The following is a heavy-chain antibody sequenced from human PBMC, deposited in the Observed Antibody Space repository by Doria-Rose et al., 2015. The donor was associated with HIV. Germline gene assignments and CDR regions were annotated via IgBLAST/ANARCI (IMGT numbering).Heavy chain of an antibody. J-gene: IGHJ4*02. CDR3: ARIKSSRWYHKYYFDF. D-gene: IGHD6-13*01. CDR1: GVSLSSPGMG. Sequence: QVQLVQSGPVLVKPTETLTLTCTVSGVSLSSPGMGVSWIRQPPGKDLEWLANIFSDDERSYKTSLKSRLTTSRGASKSQVVLTMTDMDPVDTTTYYCARIKSSRWYHKYYFDFWGQGTLVIVSA. CDR2: IFSDDER. V-gene: IGHV2-26*01.